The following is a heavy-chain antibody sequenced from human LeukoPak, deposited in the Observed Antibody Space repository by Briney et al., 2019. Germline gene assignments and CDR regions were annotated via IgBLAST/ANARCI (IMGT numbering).Heavy chain of an antibody. CDR2: TYYRSTWCN. D-gene: IGHD4-17*01. CDR3: VRDPHGRGMDV. Sequence: QTLSLTFAISGVSVSSNSAAWNWVRQSPSSGLEWLGWTYYRSTWCNDYAVSVKSRITTNPDTSKPQFSLQLNPVTPEDTAVYYCVRDPHGRGMDVWGQGTTVTVSS. V-gene: IGHV6-1*01. CDR1: GVSVSSNSAA. J-gene: IGHJ6*02.